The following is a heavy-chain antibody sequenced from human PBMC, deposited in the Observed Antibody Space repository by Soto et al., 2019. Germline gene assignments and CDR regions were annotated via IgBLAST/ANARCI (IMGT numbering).Heavy chain of an antibody. CDR3: ARXKGDYYDSSRYHYYFDY. V-gene: IGHV1-2*02. CDR1: GYTFTDYY. Sequence: WASVKVSCKASGYTFTDYYVHWVRQAPGQGLEWMGWINPNSGGTKSAQKFQGRVTMTRDTSISTAYMELSRLRSDDTAVYYCARXKGDYYDSSRYHYYFDYWGQGTLVTVSS. J-gene: IGHJ4*02. CDR2: INPNSGGT. D-gene: IGHD3-22*01.